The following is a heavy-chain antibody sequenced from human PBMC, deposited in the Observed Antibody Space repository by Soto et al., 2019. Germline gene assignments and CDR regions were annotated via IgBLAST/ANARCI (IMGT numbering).Heavy chain of an antibody. CDR3: AASPGATVTTGYYYYGMDV. CDR1: GFTFTSSA. D-gene: IGHD4-17*01. CDR2: IVVGSGST. V-gene: IGHV1-58*01. J-gene: IGHJ6*02. Sequence: SVKVSCKASGFTFTSSAVQWVRQARGQRLEWIGWIVVGSGSTNYAQKFQERVTITRDMSTSTAYMELSSLRSEDTAVYYCAASPGATVTTGYYYYGMDVWGQGITVTVSS.